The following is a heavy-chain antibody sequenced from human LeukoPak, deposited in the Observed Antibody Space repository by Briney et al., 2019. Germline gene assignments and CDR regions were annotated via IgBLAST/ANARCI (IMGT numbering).Heavy chain of an antibody. CDR3: TRAGMDV. Sequence: GGSLRLSCAASGFTFSSYAMTWVRQAPGKGLEWVSAISGSGGSTYYADSVKGRFTISRDNSKSTLYLQMNSLKTEDTAVYYCTRAGMDVWGQGTTVTVSS. CDR1: GFTFSSYA. V-gene: IGHV3-23*01. J-gene: IGHJ6*02. CDR2: ISGSGGST.